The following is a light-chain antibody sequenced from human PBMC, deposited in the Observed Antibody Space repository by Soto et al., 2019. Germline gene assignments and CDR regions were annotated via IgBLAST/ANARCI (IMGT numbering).Light chain of an antibody. J-gene: IGLJ1*01. CDR1: SVDLVGYKD. Sequence: QSALTQPASVSGSPGQSITISCTGSSVDLVGYKDVSWYQQHPGKAPKLMIYDVTNRPSGVSNRFSGSKSDNTASLTISGLQAEDEADYYCSSYISSRDSVVFGTGTKLTVL. V-gene: IGLV2-14*01. CDR3: SSYISSRDSVV. CDR2: DVT.